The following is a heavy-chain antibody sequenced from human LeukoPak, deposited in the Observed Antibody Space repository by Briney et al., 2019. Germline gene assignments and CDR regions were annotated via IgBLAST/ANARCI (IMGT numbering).Heavy chain of an antibody. J-gene: IGHJ4*02. CDR3: ARAHGYCSGGSCSRHYFDY. Sequence: GGSLRLSCAAYGFTFDDYGMSWVRQAPGKGLEWISGINWNGGSTGYADSVKGRFTISRDNAKNSLYLQMNSLRAEDTALYYCARAHGYCSGGSCSRHYFDYWGQGTLVTVSS. CDR1: GFTFDDYG. V-gene: IGHV3-20*04. D-gene: IGHD2-15*01. CDR2: INWNGGST.